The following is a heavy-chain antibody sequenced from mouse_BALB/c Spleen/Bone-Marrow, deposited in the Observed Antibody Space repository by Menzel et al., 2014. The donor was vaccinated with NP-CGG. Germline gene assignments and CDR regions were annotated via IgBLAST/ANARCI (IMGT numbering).Heavy chain of an antibody. CDR3: AREGSYDGCSGHFDF. V-gene: IGHV1-4*01. J-gene: IGHJ2*01. CDR1: GYSFTSFT. D-gene: IGHD2-3*01. CDR2: IVPSSAYS. Sequence: VQRVESGAELARPGASVRMSCKASGYSFTSFTMHWLKRRPGQGLEWIAYIVPSSAYSNYNQKFKDKATLTADRSSSTAYMQLSSLTSEDSAVYYCAREGSYDGCSGHFDFWGPGTTLTVSS.